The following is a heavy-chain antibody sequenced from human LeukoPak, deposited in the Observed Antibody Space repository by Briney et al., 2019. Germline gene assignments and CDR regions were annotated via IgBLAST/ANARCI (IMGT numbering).Heavy chain of an antibody. Sequence: GASVKVSCKASGGTLSRFAISWVRQAPGQGLEWMGWISAYNGNTNYAQKLQGRVTMTTDTSTSTAYMELRSLRSDDTAVYYCARLSIAAAGTLDYWGQGTLVTVSS. CDR2: ISAYNGNT. D-gene: IGHD6-13*01. J-gene: IGHJ4*02. V-gene: IGHV1-18*01. CDR3: ARLSIAAAGTLDY. CDR1: GGTLSRFA.